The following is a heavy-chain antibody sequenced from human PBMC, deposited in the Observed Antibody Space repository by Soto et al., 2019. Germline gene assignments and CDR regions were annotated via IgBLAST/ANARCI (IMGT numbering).Heavy chain of an antibody. CDR3: ARRGGLYCTNGVCYSGFDP. CDR1: GGSISSSNW. Sequence: SETLSLTCAVSGGSISSSNWWSWVRQPPGKGLEWIGEIYHSGSTNYNPSLKSRVTISVDKSKNQFSLKLSAVTAADTAVYYRARRGGLYCTNGVCYSGFDPWGQGTLVTVSS. J-gene: IGHJ5*02. D-gene: IGHD2-8*01. V-gene: IGHV4-4*02. CDR2: IYHSGST.